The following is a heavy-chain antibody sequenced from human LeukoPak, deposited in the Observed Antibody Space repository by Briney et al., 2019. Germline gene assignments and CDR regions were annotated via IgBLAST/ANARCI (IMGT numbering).Heavy chain of an antibody. V-gene: IGHV3-7*05. J-gene: IGHJ4*02. D-gene: IGHD1-26*01. CDR1: GFTFRSYW. CDR2: IKQDGSEK. CDR3: ARAGDLSPYYFDY. Sequence: GVSLRLSCAASGFTFRSYWMSWVRQAPGEGLEWVANIKQDGSEKYYVDSVKGRFTISRDNAKSSLYLQMNSLRAEDTAVYYCARAGDLSPYYFDYWGQGTLVTVSS.